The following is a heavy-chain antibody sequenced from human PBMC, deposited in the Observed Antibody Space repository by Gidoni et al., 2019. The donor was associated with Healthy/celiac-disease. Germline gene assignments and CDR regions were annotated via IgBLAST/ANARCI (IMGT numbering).Heavy chain of an antibody. D-gene: IGHD3-10*01. CDR1: GYSFTSYW. J-gene: IGHJ4*02. CDR2: IYPGYCDT. Sequence: EVQLVQSGAEVKKPGESLQISCKGSGYSFTSYWIGWVRKMPWKGLDWMGIIYPGYCDTGYRPSFQGQVTIAADKSISTAYLQWSSLKASDTAMYYCARGSSMVRGPLVYWGQGTLVTVSS. V-gene: IGHV5-51*01. CDR3: ARGSSMVRGPLVY.